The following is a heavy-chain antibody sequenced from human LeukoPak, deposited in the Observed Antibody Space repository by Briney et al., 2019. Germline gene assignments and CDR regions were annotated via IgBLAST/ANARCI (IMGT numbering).Heavy chain of an antibody. CDR3: ARGGATTTETED. CDR1: GYSISSGNY. CDR2: VHHSGST. Sequence: SETLSLTCAVSGYSISSGNYWGWFLQPPGRGLEWFGSVHHSGSTYYNPSLKSRVTISVDTSKNQFSLKLSSVTAADTAVYYCARGGATTTETEDWGQGTLVTVSS. D-gene: IGHD4-11*01. J-gene: IGHJ4*02. V-gene: IGHV4-38-2*01.